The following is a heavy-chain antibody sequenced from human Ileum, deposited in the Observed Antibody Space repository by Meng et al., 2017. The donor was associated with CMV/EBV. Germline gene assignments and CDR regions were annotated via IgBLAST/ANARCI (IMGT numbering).Heavy chain of an antibody. CDR1: GFTFSDAW. V-gene: IGHV3-15*01. D-gene: IGHD3-22*01. Sequence: ETLSLTCAASGFTFSDAWMNWVRQAPGKGLEWVGLLRRKVDGETTDYAASVKGRFTMSRDDSKNTLYLQMNSLETEDTAVYYCTTDLPSSSGYSNDNWGQGTLVTVSS. CDR2: LRRKVDGETT. J-gene: IGHJ4*02. CDR3: TTDLPSSSGYSNDN.